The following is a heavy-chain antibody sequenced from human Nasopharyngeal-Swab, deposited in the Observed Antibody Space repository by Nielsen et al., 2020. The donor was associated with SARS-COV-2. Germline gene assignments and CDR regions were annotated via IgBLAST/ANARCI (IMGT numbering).Heavy chain of an antibody. CDR2: IYYSGST. D-gene: IGHD6-19*01. V-gene: IGHV4-39*01. CDR3: ARLGQWPSLIDY. J-gene: IGHJ4*02. CDR1: GGSISSSSYY. Sequence: SETLSLTCTVSGGSISSSSYYWGWIRQPPGKGLEWIGSIYYSGSTYYNPSLKSRVTISVDTSKNQFSLKLSSVTAADTAVYYCARLGQWPSLIDYWGQGNLVTVSS.